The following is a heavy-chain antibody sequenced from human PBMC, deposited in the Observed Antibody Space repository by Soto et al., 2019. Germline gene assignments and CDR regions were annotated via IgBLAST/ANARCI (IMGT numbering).Heavy chain of an antibody. D-gene: IGHD2-2*01. CDR2: IYYSGST. Sequence: QVQLQESGPGLVKPSQTLSLTCTVSGGSISSGGYYWSWIRQHPGKGLEWIGYIYYSGSTYYNPSLKSRVTRSVDTSKNQFSLKLSSVTAADTAVYYCARGPGGYCSSTSCKRRGWFDPWGQGTLVTVSS. CDR1: GGSISSGGYY. V-gene: IGHV4-31*03. J-gene: IGHJ5*02. CDR3: ARGPGGYCSSTSCKRRGWFDP.